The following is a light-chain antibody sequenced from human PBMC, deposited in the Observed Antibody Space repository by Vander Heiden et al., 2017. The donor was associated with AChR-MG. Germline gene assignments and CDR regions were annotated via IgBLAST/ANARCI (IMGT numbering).Light chain of an antibody. V-gene: IGLV2-14*01. CDR2: DVS. CDR3: SSYTSSSTLYV. Sequence: HSALTHPASLSGSPGQSMTITCTGTSSDVGGYNDDSWYQQHPGKAPKLMIYDVSNRPSGVSNRFSGSKSGNTASLTISGHQAEDEADYYCSSYTSSSTLYVFGTGTKVTVL. J-gene: IGLJ1*01. CDR1: SSDVGGYND.